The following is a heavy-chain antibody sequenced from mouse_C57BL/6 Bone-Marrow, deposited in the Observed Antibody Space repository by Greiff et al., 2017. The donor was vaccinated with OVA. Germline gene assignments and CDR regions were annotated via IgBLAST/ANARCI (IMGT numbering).Heavy chain of an antibody. CDR2: IDPEDGDT. D-gene: IGHD1-1*01. CDR3: TTFYYHGSSSAWFAY. Sequence: VQLQQSGAELVRPGASVKLSCTASGFNIKDYYMHWVKQRPEQGLEWIGRIDPEDGDTEYAPKFQGKATMTADTSSNTAYLQLSSLTSEDTAVYYCTTFYYHGSSSAWFAYWGQGTLVTVSA. V-gene: IGHV14-1*01. J-gene: IGHJ3*01. CDR1: GFNIKDYY.